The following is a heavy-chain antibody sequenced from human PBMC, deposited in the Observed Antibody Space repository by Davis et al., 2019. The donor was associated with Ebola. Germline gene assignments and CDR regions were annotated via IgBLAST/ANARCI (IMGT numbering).Heavy chain of an antibody. V-gene: IGHV3-7*01. CDR2: IKQDGSEK. Sequence: PGGSLRLSCAASGFTFSSYWMSWVRQAPGKGLEWVANIKQDGSEKYYVDSVKGRFTISRENSKATLDLQMNSLRAEDTAVYYCAKGDNSGWYGVDYWGQGTLVTVSS. CDR3: AKGDNSGWYGVDY. D-gene: IGHD6-19*01. J-gene: IGHJ4*02. CDR1: GFTFSSYW.